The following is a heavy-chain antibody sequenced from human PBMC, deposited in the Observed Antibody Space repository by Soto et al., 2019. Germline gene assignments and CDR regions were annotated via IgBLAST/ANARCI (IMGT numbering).Heavy chain of an antibody. CDR2: INGDGSDT. CDR3: TRSITGFSYGGS. CDR1: GFTFSTYW. D-gene: IGHD5-18*01. J-gene: IGHJ4*02. V-gene: IGHV3-74*01. Sequence: PGGSLRLSCAASGFTFSTYWMHWVRQAPGKGLVWLSRINGDGSDTVYADSVKGRFTISRDNAKNTLYLQMKSLRAEDTAVYYCTRSITGFSYGGSWGQGTLVNVSS.